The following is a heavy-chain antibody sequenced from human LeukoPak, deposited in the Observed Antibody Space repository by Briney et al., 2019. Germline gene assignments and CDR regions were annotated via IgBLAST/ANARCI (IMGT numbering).Heavy chain of an antibody. CDR3: ARDHCSSTSCYRAFDI. D-gene: IGHD2-2*01. Sequence: SVNVSCKASGGTFSSYAISWVRQAPGQGLEWMGGIIPIFGTANYAQKFQGRVTITTDESTSTAYMELSSLRSEDTAVYYCARDHCSSTSCYRAFDIWGQGTMVTVSS. V-gene: IGHV1-69*05. CDR2: IIPIFGTA. J-gene: IGHJ3*02. CDR1: GGTFSSYA.